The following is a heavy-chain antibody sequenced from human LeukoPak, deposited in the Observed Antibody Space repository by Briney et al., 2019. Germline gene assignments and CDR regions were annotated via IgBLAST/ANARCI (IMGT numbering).Heavy chain of an antibody. D-gene: IGHD3-3*01. CDR3: ARVGISLSVIPYYFDY. Sequence: GGSLRLSCAASGFAFSDHYMDWVRQARGKGPEWVGRSKNKPNSYSTEYAASVKGRFTISRDVSRSSLFLQMNSLKTEDTAVYYCARVGISLSVIPYYFDYWGQGTLVTVSS. V-gene: IGHV3-72*01. J-gene: IGHJ4*02. CDR2: SKNKPNSYST. CDR1: GFAFSDHY.